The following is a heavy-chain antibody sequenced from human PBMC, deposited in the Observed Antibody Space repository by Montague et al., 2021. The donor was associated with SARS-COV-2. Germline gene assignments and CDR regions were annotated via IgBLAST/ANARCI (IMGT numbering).Heavy chain of an antibody. CDR3: ARETYTSGWVQPFDY. CDR2: IYYSETT. D-gene: IGHD6-19*01. J-gene: IGHJ4*02. Sequence: SETLSLTCTVSGGSISSSNYCWGWIRQPPGKGLEWIVRIYYSETTYYNPSLQSRVTISVDTSKKQFSLKLSSVTAADTAVYYCARETYTSGWVQPFDYWGQGTLVTVSS. V-gene: IGHV4-39*01. CDR1: GGSISSSNYC.